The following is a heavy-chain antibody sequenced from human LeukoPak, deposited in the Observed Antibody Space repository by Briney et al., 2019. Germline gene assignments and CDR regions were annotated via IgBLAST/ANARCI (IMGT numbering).Heavy chain of an antibody. CDR1: GFTFSSYG. CDR2: IRYDGSNK. V-gene: IGHV3-30*02. Sequence: GGSLRLSCAASGFTFSSYGMHWVRQAPGKGLEWVAFIRYDGSNKYYADSVKGRFTISRDNSKNTLYLQMNSLRAEDTAVYYCAKDVSGGSYYQIDYWGQGTLVTVSS. CDR3: AKDVSGGSYYQIDY. J-gene: IGHJ4*02. D-gene: IGHD1-26*01.